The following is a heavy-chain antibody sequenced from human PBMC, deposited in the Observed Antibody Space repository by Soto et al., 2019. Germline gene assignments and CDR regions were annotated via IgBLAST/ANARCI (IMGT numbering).Heavy chain of an antibody. Sequence: SETLSLTCGVSDYSISSGYYWGWIRQPPGKGLEWIGNIYHSGSTHYNPALKSRVPISVDTSKNQFSLKLKSVTAADTAVYYCTRRGSSGTPVDYWGQGTLVTVSS. V-gene: IGHV4-38-2*01. CDR2: IYHSGST. CDR1: DYSISSGYY. CDR3: TRRGSSGTPVDY. J-gene: IGHJ4*02. D-gene: IGHD1-26*01.